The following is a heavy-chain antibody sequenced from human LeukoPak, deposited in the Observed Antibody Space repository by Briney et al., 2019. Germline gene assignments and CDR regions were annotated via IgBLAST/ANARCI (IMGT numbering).Heavy chain of an antibody. CDR2: ISYDGSNK. J-gene: IGHJ4*02. D-gene: IGHD6-13*01. CDR3: AKYIAAAGTPGGDY. V-gene: IGHV3-30*18. Sequence: GGSLRPSCAASGFTFSSYGMHWVRQAPGKGLEWVAVISYDGSNKYYADSVKGRFTISRDNSKNTLYLQMNSLRAEDTAVYYCAKYIAAAGTPGGDYWGQGTLVTVSS. CDR1: GFTFSSYG.